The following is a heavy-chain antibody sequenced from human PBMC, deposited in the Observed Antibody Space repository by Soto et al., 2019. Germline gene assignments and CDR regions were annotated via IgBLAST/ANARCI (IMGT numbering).Heavy chain of an antibody. J-gene: IGHJ4*02. Sequence: SATLSLACSVSGVSIISYFWSWIRQAPGRGLEWIGYTYHRGSTNYSPSLKSRVAISLDTSENQFSLKVNSVTAADTDVYYCARIGGYHGPLDYWGQGTPVTVS. CDR3: ARIGGYHGPLDY. CDR1: GVSIISYF. V-gene: IGHV4-59*01. D-gene: IGHD6-25*01. CDR2: TYHRGST.